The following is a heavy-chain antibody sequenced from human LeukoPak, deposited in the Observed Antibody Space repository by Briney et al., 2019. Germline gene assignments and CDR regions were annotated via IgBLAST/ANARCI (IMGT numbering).Heavy chain of an antibody. CDR3: TTYGYCSGGSCYGAGLDY. Sequence: GGSLRLSCAASGFTVGSNYMSWVRQAPGKGLEWVSVIYSGGSTYYADSVKGRFTISRDNSKNTLYLQMNSLRAEDTAVYYCTTYGYCSGGSCYGAGLDYWGQGTLVTVSS. D-gene: IGHD2-15*01. J-gene: IGHJ4*02. CDR1: GFTVGSNY. CDR2: IYSGGST. V-gene: IGHV3-66*01.